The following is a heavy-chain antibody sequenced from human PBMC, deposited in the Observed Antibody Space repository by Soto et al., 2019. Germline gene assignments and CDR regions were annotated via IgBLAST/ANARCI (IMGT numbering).Heavy chain of an antibody. CDR3: ARGGIVVVVAAKYNWFDP. V-gene: IGHV1-69*01. CDR1: GGTFSSYA. D-gene: IGHD2-15*01. Sequence: QVQLVQSGAEVKKPGSSVKVSCKASGGTFSSYAISWVRQALGQGLEWMGGIIPIFGTANYAQKFQGRVTITADESTSTAYMELSSLRSEDTAVYYCARGGIVVVVAAKYNWFDPWGQGTLVTVSS. J-gene: IGHJ5*02. CDR2: IIPIFGTA.